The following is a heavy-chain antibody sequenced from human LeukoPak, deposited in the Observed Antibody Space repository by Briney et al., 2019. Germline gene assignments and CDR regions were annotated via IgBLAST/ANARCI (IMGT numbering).Heavy chain of an antibody. CDR3: ARVDTAMPSPSFDC. V-gene: IGHV3-7*03. CDR2: MKEDGSEK. J-gene: IGHJ4*02. CDR1: GFPSDTYW. Sequence: GGSLRLSCAASGFPSDTYWMSWVRQAPGEGLGWVASMKEDGSEKYYVDSVKGRFTISRHNAKNSLYLQMNTLRADDTAVYYCARVDTAMPSPSFDCWGQGTLVTVSS. D-gene: IGHD5-18*01.